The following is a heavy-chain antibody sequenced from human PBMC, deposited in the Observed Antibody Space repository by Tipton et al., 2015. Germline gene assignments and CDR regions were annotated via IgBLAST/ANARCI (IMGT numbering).Heavy chain of an antibody. CDR2: ISSTSSTI. CDR1: GFTFSSYS. CDR3: AKAMVAVYGPLES. J-gene: IGHJ4*02. Sequence: SLRLSCAASGFTFSSYSMNWVRQAPGKGLEWVSYISSTSSTIYYADSVKGRFTISRDNSKNSLFLQMNSLRTEDTALYYCAKAMVAVYGPLESWGQGTLVTVSS. V-gene: IGHV3-48*04. D-gene: IGHD2-15*01.